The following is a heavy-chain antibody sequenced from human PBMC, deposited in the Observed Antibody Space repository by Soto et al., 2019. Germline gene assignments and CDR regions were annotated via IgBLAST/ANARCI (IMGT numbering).Heavy chain of an antibody. V-gene: IGHV1-8*01. J-gene: IGHJ6*03. CDR3: ARAHHPIYYYYYYMDV. CDR2: MNPNSGNT. CDR1: GYTFTSYD. Sequence: GASVKVSCKASGYTFTSYDINWVRQATGQGLEWMGWMNPNSGNTGYAQKFQGRVTMTRNTSISTAYMELSSLRSEDTAVYYCARAHHPIYYYYYYMDVWGKGTTVTVSS.